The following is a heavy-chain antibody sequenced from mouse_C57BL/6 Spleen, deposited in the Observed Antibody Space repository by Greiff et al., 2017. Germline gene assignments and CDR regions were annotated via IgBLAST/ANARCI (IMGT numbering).Heavy chain of an antibody. J-gene: IGHJ4*01. CDR3: ARSLDY. CDR1: GYTFTSYW. CDR2: IDPSDSYT. V-gene: IGHV1-69*01. Sequence: QVQLQQPGAELVMPGASVKLSCKASGYTFTSYWMHWVKQRPGQGLEWIGEIDPSDSYTNYNQKFKGKSTLTVDKSSSTAYMQLSSLTSEDSAVYYCARSLDYWGQETSVTVSS.